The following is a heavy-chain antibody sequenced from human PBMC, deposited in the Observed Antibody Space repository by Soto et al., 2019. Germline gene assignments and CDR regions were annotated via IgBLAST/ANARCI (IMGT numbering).Heavy chain of an antibody. Sequence: ASVKVSCKASGYTFTGYYMHWVRQAPGQGLEWMGWINPNSGGTNYAQKFQGWVTMTRDTSISTAYMELSSLRSEDTAVYYSARECSTSKDYYYGREVWGQGTTVTV. CDR2: INPNSGGT. V-gene: IGHV1-2*04. J-gene: IGHJ6*02. CDR1: GYTFTGYY. D-gene: IGHD2-2*01. CDR3: ARECSTSKDYYYGREV.